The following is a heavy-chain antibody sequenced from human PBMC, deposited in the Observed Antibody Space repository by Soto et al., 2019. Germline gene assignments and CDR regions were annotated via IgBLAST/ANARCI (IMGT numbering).Heavy chain of an antibody. D-gene: IGHD6-13*01. CDR3: ARDLAAAGRPNWFDP. V-gene: IGHV1-18*01. CDR1: GYTFPSSG. Sequence: ASVKVSCKASGYTFPSSGISWVRQAPGQGLEWMGWISAYNGNTNYAQKLQGRVTMTTDTSTSTAYMELRSLRSDDTAVYYCARDLAAAGRPNWFDPWGQGTLVTV. J-gene: IGHJ5*02. CDR2: ISAYNGNT.